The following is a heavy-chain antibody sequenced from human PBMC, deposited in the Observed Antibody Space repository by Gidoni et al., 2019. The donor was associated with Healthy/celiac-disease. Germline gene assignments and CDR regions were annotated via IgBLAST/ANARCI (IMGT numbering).Heavy chain of an antibody. V-gene: IGHV1-69*01. CDR3: ARGSAIATGYYYGMYV. CDR2: IIPIFGTA. Sequence: VQSGAEVKKPGSSVKVPCKASGGTFSSYAISWVRQAPGQGLEWMGGIIPIFGTANYAQKFQGRVTITADESTSTAYMELSSLRSEDTAVYYCARGSAIATGYYYGMYVWGQGTTVTVSS. CDR1: GGTFSSYA. J-gene: IGHJ6*02. D-gene: IGHD4-17*01.